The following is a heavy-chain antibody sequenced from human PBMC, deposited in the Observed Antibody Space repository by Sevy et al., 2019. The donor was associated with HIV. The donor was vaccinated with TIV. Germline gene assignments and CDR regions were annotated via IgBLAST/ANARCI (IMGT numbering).Heavy chain of an antibody. CDR1: GFTFSSYW. Sequence: GGSLRLSCAASGFTFSSYWMTWVRQAPGKGLEWVANIKQDGSKKYYVDSVKGRFTISRDNAKNSVYLQMNSQRAEDTAVYYCAREIAAAGSYWGQGTLVTVSS. V-gene: IGHV3-7*01. D-gene: IGHD6-13*01. CDR2: IKQDGSKK. J-gene: IGHJ4*02. CDR3: AREIAAAGSY.